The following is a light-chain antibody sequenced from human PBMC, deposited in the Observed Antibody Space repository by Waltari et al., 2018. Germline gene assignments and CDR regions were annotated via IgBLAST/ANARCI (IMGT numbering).Light chain of an antibody. CDR1: NIGTYR. Sequence: SYVVTHPPSVSVAPGETATITCGGGNIGTYRGHWYQQKAGHAPVLVIFYDRDRPSGLPDRFSGSNTGNTATLTISRVEAGDEARYYCHVWHPHVDPGVFGTGTEVTVL. J-gene: IGLJ1*01. CDR3: HVWHPHVDPGV. V-gene: IGLV3-21*04. CDR2: YDR.